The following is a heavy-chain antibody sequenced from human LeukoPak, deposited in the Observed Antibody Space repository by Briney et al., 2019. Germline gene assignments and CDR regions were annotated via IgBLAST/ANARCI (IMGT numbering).Heavy chain of an antibody. Sequence: GASGKVSCKASGYTFTGYYMHWVRQAPGQGLEWVGWINPDSGGTNYAQKFQGRVTMTRDTSTSTVYMQLSRLRSDDTAVYYCAGAGYSGNYYYYFDFWGQGTLVSVSS. V-gene: IGHV1-2*02. J-gene: IGHJ4*02. D-gene: IGHD1-26*01. CDR1: GYTFTGYY. CDR2: INPDSGGT. CDR3: AGAGYSGNYYYYFDF.